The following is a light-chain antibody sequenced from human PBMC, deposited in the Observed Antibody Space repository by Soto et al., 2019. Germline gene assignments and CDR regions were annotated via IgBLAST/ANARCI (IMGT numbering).Light chain of an antibody. CDR3: CSYAGSYTFV. J-gene: IGLJ2*01. Sequence: QSALTQPRSVSGSPGQSVTIYCTGTSSDVGGYNYVSWYQQHPVKAPKLMIYDFSTRPSGVPDRFSGSKSGHTASLTISGLQAEDEAYYYCCSYAGSYTFVFGVRIQLPVL. V-gene: IGLV2-11*01. CDR2: DFS. CDR1: SSDVGGYNY.